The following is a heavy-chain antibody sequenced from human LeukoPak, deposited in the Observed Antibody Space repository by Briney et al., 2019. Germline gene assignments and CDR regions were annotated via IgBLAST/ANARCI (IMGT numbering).Heavy chain of an antibody. CDR1: GFTFSGYA. D-gene: IGHD6-19*01. CDR2: ITSNGGST. V-gene: IGHV3-64D*09. Sequence: PGGSLRLSCSPSGFTFSGYAMHWVRQAPGKGLEYVSAITSNGGSTYYADSVKGRFTISRDNSKNTLCPQMSSLRAEDTAVYYCVKSGSSGWYAFDIWGQGTMVTVSS. J-gene: IGHJ3*02. CDR3: VKSGSSGWYAFDI.